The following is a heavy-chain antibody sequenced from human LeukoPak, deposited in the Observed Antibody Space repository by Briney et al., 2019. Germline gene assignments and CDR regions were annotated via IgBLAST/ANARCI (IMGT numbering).Heavy chain of an antibody. CDR3: ARDPTVVPAATRYYYYYGMDV. CDR2: IYYSGST. V-gene: IGHV4-59*01. Sequence: PSETLSLTCTVSGGSISSYYWSWIRQPPGKGLEWIGYIYYSGSTNYNPSLKSRVTISVDTSKNQFSLKLSSVTAADTAVYYCARDPTVVPAATRYYYYYGMDVWGQGTTVTVSS. J-gene: IGHJ6*02. D-gene: IGHD2-2*01. CDR1: GGSISSYY.